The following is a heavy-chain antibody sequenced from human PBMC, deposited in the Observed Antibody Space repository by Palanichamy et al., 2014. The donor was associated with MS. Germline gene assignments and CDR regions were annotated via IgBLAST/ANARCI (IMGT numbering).Heavy chain of an antibody. CDR1: GYKFSNYW. V-gene: IGHV5-51*01. CDR2: IYPGDSGT. Sequence: EVQLAQSGAEVKQPEDSLMISCQASGYKFSNYWIGWVRQMPGKGLEWLGMIYPGDSGTRYSPSFQGQVTFSVDKSISTAYLQWGSLQASDTAMYYCARRDSTGYYYNLDYWAQGTLVTVSS. CDR3: ARRDSTGYYYNLDY. D-gene: IGHD3-22*01. J-gene: IGHJ4*02.